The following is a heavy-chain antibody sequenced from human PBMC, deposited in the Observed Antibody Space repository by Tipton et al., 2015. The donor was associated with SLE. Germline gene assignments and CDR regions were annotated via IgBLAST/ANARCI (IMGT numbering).Heavy chain of an antibody. V-gene: IGHV5-51*03. J-gene: IGHJ6*02. CDR3: ARYCTGTSCLRGSCGMDV. Sequence: QLVQSGAEVKKPGESLKISCKDSGYSFTNYWIGWVRQMPGKGLEWMGVIYPDDSDTRYSPSFQGQVTISADKSISTAYLQWSSLKASDTAMYYCARYCTGTSCLRGSCGMDVWGQGTSVTVSS. D-gene: IGHD2-2*01. CDR1: GYSFTNYW. CDR2: IYPDDSDT.